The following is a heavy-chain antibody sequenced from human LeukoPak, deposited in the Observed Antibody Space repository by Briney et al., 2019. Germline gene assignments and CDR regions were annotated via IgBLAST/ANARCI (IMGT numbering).Heavy chain of an antibody. CDR3: ARGAVGATTYGDYFDY. Sequence: GASVKVSCKASGYTFTSYYMHWVRQAPGQGLEWMGWISAYNGNTNYAQKLQGRVTMTTDTSTSTAYMELRSLRSDDTAVYYCARGAVGATTYGDYFDYWGQGTLVTVSS. D-gene: IGHD1-26*01. CDR1: GYTFTSYY. J-gene: IGHJ4*02. CDR2: ISAYNGNT. V-gene: IGHV1-18*04.